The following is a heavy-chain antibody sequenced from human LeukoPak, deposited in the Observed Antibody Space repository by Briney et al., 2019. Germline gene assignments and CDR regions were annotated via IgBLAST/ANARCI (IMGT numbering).Heavy chain of an antibody. Sequence: GGSLRLSCVGSGFTFSSYWMSWVRQAPGKGLEWVAIIKQDGSEKYYVDSVKGRFTISRDNSKNSLYLQMNSLRTEDTALYYCAREYYDSGAYYSLDSWGRGTLVTVSS. CDR3: AREYYDSGAYYSLDS. CDR2: IKQDGSEK. CDR1: GFTFSSYW. J-gene: IGHJ4*02. D-gene: IGHD3-22*01. V-gene: IGHV3-7*03.